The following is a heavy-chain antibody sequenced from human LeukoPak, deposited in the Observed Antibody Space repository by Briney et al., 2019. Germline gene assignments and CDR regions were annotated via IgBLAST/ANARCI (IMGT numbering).Heavy chain of an antibody. CDR2: IYHSGST. Sequence: PSETLSLTCTVSGGSISSGGYYWSWIRQPPGKGLEWIRYIYHSGSTYYNPSLKSRVTISVDRSKNQFSLKLSSVTAADTAVYYCARQGRYNWNYAPYYWGQGTLVTVSS. J-gene: IGHJ4*02. V-gene: IGHV4-30-2*01. CDR1: GGSISSGGYY. CDR3: ARQGRYNWNYAPYY. D-gene: IGHD1-7*01.